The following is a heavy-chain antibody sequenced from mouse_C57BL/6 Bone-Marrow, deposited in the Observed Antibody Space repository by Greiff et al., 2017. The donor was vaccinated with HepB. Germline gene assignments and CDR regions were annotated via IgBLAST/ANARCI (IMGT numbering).Heavy chain of an antibody. CDR2: IHPNSGST. Sequence: QVQLQQPGAELVKPGASVKLSCKASGYTFTSYWMHWVKQRPGQGLEWIGMIHPNSGSTNYNEKFKSKATLTVDKSSSTAYMPLSSLTSEDSAVYYCAREGAASGYYYGSSYWYFDVWGTGTTVTVSS. D-gene: IGHD1-1*01. CDR1: GYTFTSYW. CDR3: AREGAASGYYYGSSYWYFDV. V-gene: IGHV1-64*01. J-gene: IGHJ1*03.